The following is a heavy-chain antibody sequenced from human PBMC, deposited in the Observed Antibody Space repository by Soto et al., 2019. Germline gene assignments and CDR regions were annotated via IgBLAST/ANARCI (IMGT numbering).Heavy chain of an antibody. D-gene: IGHD6-13*01. Sequence: QAQLQQWGAGLLKPSETLSLTCAVYGGSFSGYYWSWIRQPPGKGLEWIGEINDSGSTNYKPSLKSRVTKSVDPSKSQFSLKLSSVNAADMAVYYCARGRTVSTYSRYWDSGWYFDLWGRGTLVTVS. CDR3: ARGRTVSTYSRYWDSGWYFDL. CDR2: INDSGST. V-gene: IGHV4-34*01. CDR1: GGSFSGYY. J-gene: IGHJ2*01.